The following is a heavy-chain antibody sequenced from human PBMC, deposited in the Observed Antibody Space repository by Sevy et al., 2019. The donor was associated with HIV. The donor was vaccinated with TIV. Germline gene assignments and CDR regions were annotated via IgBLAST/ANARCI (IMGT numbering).Heavy chain of an antibody. Sequence: SETLSLTCTVSGGSISSSSYYWGWIRQPPGKGLEWIGSIYYSGSTYYNPSLKSRVTISVDTSKNQFSLKLSSVTAAETAVYYCARHGKGIAAAGRPDSNWFDPWGQGTLVTVSS. CDR2: IYYSGST. V-gene: IGHV4-39*01. D-gene: IGHD6-13*01. CDR1: GGSISSSSYY. J-gene: IGHJ5*02. CDR3: ARHGKGIAAAGRPDSNWFDP.